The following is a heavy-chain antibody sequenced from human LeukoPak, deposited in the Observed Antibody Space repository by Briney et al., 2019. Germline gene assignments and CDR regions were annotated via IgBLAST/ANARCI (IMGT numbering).Heavy chain of an antibody. D-gene: IGHD3-22*01. V-gene: IGHV3-23*01. J-gene: IGHJ5*02. CDR2: ISGSGGST. CDR3: AKVNYDSSGSDWFDP. CDR1: GFTFSSYA. Sequence: GGSLRLSCAASGFTFSSYAMSWVRQAPGKGLEWVSAISGSGGSTYYADSVKGRFTISRDNSKNTLYLQMNGLRAEDTAVYYCAKVNYDSSGSDWFDPWGQGTLVTVSS.